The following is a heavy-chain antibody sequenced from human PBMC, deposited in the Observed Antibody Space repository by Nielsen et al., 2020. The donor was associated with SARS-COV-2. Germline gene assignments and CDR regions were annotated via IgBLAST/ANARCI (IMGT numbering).Heavy chain of an antibody. CDR1: GFTFSSYA. CDR2: ISGSGGST. Sequence: GGSLRLSCAASGFTFSSYAMSWVRQAPGKGLEWVSAISGSGGSTYYADFVKGRFTISRDNSKNTLYLQMNSLRAEDTAVYYCAKYRPRVTMIVVVTDYYYYGMDVWGQGTTVTVSS. J-gene: IGHJ6*02. V-gene: IGHV3-23*01. D-gene: IGHD3-22*01. CDR3: AKYRPRVTMIVVVTDYYYYGMDV.